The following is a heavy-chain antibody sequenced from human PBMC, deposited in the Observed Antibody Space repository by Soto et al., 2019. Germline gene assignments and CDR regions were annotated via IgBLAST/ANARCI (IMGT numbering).Heavy chain of an antibody. CDR1: GFTFSNAW. CDR2: IKSTTHGGTT. CDR3: TTDFFCSGGSCYRIDY. Sequence: EVQLVESGGGLVKPGGSLRLSCAASGFTFSNAWMNWVRQAPGKGLEWVGRIKSTTHGGTTDYAAPVKGRFTISRDDSKNTLYLQMNSLKTEDTAVYYWTTDFFCSGGSCYRIDYWGQGALVTVSS. V-gene: IGHV3-15*07. D-gene: IGHD2-15*01. J-gene: IGHJ4*02.